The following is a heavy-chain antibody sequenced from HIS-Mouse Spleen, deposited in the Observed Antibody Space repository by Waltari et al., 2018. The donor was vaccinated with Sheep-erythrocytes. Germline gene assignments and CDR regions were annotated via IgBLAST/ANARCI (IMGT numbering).Heavy chain of an antibody. J-gene: IGHJ4*02. V-gene: IGHV4-34*01. D-gene: IGHD1-26*01. CDR2: INHSGST. Sequence: QVQLQQWGAGLLKPSETLSLTCAVYGGSFSGYYWSWIRQPPGKGLEWIGEINHSGSTNYNPSLKSRVTISVDTSKNQFSLKLSSVTAADTAVYYCARLELGQFDYWGQGTLVTVSS. CDR3: ARLELGQFDY. CDR1: GGSFSGYY.